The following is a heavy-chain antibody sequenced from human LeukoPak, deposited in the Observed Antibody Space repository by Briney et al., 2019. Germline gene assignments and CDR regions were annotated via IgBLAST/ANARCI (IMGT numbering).Heavy chain of an antibody. J-gene: IGHJ5*02. CDR1: GYTFTSYG. CDR2: ISAYNGNT. V-gene: IGHV1-18*01. D-gene: IGHD3-10*01. CDR3: ARGVPPITMVRGVMSFWFDP. Sequence: GASVTVSCKASGYTFTSYGISWVRQAPGQGLEWMGWISAYNGNTNYAQKLQGRVTMTTDTSTSTAYMELRSLRSDDTAVYYCARGVPPITMVRGVMSFWFDPWGQGTLVTVSS.